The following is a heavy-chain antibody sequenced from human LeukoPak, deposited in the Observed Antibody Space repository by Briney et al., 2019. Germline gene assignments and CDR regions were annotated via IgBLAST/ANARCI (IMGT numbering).Heavy chain of an antibody. D-gene: IGHD5-24*01. CDR1: GGSISSSNYY. V-gene: IGHV4-39*07. CDR2: LYYSGNT. J-gene: IGHJ2*01. CDR3: ARGRWLPTLTWYFDL. Sequence: PSETLSLTCTVSGGSISSSNYYWGWIRQPPGKGLEWIGGLYYSGNTYYNPSLKSRVTISLDTSKNQFSLKLSSVTAADTAVYYCARGRWLPTLTWYFDLWGRGTLVTVSS.